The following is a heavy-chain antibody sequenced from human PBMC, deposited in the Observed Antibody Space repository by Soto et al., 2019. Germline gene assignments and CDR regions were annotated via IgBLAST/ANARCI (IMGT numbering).Heavy chain of an antibody. CDR1: ADSIRSYY. J-gene: IGHJ6*02. CDR3: ARAYGGFDNGLDV. V-gene: IGHV4-59*01. CDR2: IYYSGST. D-gene: IGHD6-25*01. Sequence: SETRSLTCTVSADSIRSYYWTWLRQPPGKGLELIGYIYYSGSTRYNPSLKSRVTISVDMSKNQFSLKLSSVIAADTAVYYCARAYGGFDNGLDVWGQGTAVTVSS.